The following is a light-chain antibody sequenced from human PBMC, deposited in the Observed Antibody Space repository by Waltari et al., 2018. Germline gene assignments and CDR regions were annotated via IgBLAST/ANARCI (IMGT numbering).Light chain of an antibody. Sequence: SVLTQPPSASGTPGQRVTISCSGSSSNIGSNYVYWYQQLPGPAPKLLISRNNPRPSGVPARFSGSKSGTSASLAISGLRSEDEADYYCAAWDDSLSGVLFGGGTKLTV. J-gene: IGLJ2*01. CDR1: SSNIGSNY. CDR2: RNN. V-gene: IGLV1-47*01. CDR3: AAWDDSLSGVL.